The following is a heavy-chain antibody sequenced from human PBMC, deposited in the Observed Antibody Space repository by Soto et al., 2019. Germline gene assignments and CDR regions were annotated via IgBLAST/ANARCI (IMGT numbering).Heavy chain of an antibody. CDR3: ANKFFSGSGSYRGWFDP. CDR1: GFTFSSYA. D-gene: IGHD3-10*01. J-gene: IGHJ5*02. CDR2: ISGSGDST. Sequence: EVQLLESGGGLVQPGGSLRLSCAASGFTFSSYAMNWVRQAPGKGLEWVSIISGSGDSTYYADSVKGRFTIYRDNTKNTLYLQMNSLRAEDTAVYYCANKFFSGSGSYRGWFDPWGQGTLVTVSS. V-gene: IGHV3-23*01.